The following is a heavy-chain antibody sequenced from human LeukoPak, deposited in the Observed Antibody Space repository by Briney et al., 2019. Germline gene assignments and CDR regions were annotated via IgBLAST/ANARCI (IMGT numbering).Heavy chain of an antibody. Sequence: SETLSLTRAVYGGSFSGYYWSWIRQPPGKGLEWIGEINHSGSTNYNPSLKSRVTISVDTSKNQFSLKLSSVTAADTAVYYCARGLAEAVAGIVVHGDYWGQGTLVTVSS. J-gene: IGHJ4*02. V-gene: IGHV4-34*01. CDR2: INHSGST. CDR1: GGSFSGYY. D-gene: IGHD6-19*01. CDR3: ARGLAEAVAGIVVHGDY.